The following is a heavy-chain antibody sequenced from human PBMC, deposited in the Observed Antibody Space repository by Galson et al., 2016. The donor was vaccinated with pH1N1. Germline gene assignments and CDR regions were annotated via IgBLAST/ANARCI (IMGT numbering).Heavy chain of an antibody. Sequence: SLRLSCAVSGFTLSVYWMSWVRQAPGKGLEWVANVKQGGSEKHYADSVKGRVTISIDTAKDSAYLQMNSVRSDDTGVYYCARALGHWLAGVDTWRQGTLVAVSS. CDR1: GFTLSVYW. CDR3: ARALGHWLAGVDT. CDR2: VKQGGSEK. V-gene: IGHV3-7*01. D-gene: IGHD3-9*01. J-gene: IGHJ5*02.